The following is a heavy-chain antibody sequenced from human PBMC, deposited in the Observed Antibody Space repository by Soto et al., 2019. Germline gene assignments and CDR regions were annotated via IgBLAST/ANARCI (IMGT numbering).Heavy chain of an antibody. CDR3: ARALSTLTTSRWFDP. Sequence: EVQLVESGGGLVQPGGSLRLSCAASGFTVSSNYMSWVRQAPGKGLEWGSVIYSGGSKYYADTVKGRFTISRYNSKNTLYLQMNSLRAEDTAVYYCARALSTLTTSRWFDPWVQGTLVTVSS. V-gene: IGHV3-66*01. CDR2: IYSGGSK. J-gene: IGHJ5*02. CDR1: GFTVSSNY. D-gene: IGHD4-17*01.